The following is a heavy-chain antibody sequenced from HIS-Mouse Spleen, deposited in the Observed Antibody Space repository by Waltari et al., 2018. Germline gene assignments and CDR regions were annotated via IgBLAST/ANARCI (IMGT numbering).Heavy chain of an antibody. V-gene: IGHV3-30*04. Sequence: QVQLVESGGGVVKPGRSLRLSCAASGFTFSSYAMHGVRQAPGNGLEWVAVISYDGSNKYYADSVKGRFTISRDNSKNTLYLQMNSLRAEDTAVYYCAKPTGIAARPVPMDVWGQGTTVTVSS. J-gene: IGHJ6*02. CDR3: AKPTGIAARPVPMDV. CDR2: ISYDGSNK. D-gene: IGHD6-6*01. CDR1: GFTFSSYA.